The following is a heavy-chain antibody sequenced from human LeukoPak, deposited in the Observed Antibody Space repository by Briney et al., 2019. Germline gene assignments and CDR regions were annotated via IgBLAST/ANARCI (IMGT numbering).Heavy chain of an antibody. CDR2: IHYSGNT. D-gene: IGHD3-22*01. CDR3: ARDRSPEGYYDSSHWDYYHGMDV. V-gene: IGHV4-39*07. CDR1: GGSTSSSNYY. Sequence: SETLSLTCAVSGGSTSSSNYYWGWIRQPPGKGLDWIGGIHYSGNTYYNPSLKSRVTISVDTSKNQFSLNLSSVTAADTAMYYCARDRSPEGYYDSSHWDYYHGMDVWGQGTTATVSS. J-gene: IGHJ6*02.